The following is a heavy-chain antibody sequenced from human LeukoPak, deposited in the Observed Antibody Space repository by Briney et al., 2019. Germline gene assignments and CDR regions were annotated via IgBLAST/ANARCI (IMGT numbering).Heavy chain of an antibody. D-gene: IGHD2-2*01. V-gene: IGHV3-23*01. CDR2: ISGSGGST. J-gene: IGHJ4*02. Sequence: GGSLRLSCAASGFTFSSYAMSWVRQAPGKGLEWVSAISGSGGSTYYADSVKGRFTISRDNSKSTLYLQMNSLRAEDTAVYYCAKLGDIVVVPAAIPGDYWGQGTLVTVSS. CDR3: AKLGDIVVVPAAIPGDY. CDR1: GFTFSSYA.